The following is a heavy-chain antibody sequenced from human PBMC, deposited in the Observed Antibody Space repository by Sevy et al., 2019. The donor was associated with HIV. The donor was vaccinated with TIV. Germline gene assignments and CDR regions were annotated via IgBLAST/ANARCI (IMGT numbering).Heavy chain of an antibody. V-gene: IGHV3-23*01. CDR3: AREGCTKPHDY. D-gene: IGHD2-8*01. CDR1: GFNFNIYS. Sequence: CGYLRLSCVASGFNFNIYSMSWVRQAPGKRLERVSTLSFGCGRINHADSVQGRFTLSRDDSKKTVYLEMNSLRPEDTAVNYCAREGCTKPHDYWGQGTLVAVSS. CDR2: LSFGCGRI. J-gene: IGHJ4*02.